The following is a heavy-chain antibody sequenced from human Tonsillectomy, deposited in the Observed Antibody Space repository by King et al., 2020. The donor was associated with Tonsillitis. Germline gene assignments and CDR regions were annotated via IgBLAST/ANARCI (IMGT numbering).Heavy chain of an antibody. D-gene: IGHD3-3*01. V-gene: IGHV4-59*01. J-gene: IGHJ4*02. CDR2: FDYNGST. CDR1: GRSISSYY. CDR3: AAQTYYDFWSGYNFDY. Sequence: QLQESGPGLLKPSETLSLTCTVSGRSISSYYWSWIRQPPWKGLEWIGCFDYNGSTNYNPSLKSRVTITVDTSKNQISLKLSSVTAADTALYYCAAQTYYDFWSGYNFDYWGQGTLVTVSS.